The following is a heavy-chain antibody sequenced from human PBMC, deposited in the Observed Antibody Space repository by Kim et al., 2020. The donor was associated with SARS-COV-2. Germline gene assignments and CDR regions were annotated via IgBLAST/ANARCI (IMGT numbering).Heavy chain of an antibody. CDR2: IKQDGSER. CDR3: ARDGRWLGGGSAFDI. CDR1: GFTFSSYW. J-gene: IGHJ3*02. V-gene: IGHV3-7*01. D-gene: IGHD6-19*01. Sequence: GGSLRLSCAASGFTFSSYWMSWVRQAPGKGLEWVANIKQDGSERYYVDTVKGRFTISRDNAKNSLYLQMNSLGAEDTAVYYCARDGRWLGGGSAFDIWGQGTMVTVSS.